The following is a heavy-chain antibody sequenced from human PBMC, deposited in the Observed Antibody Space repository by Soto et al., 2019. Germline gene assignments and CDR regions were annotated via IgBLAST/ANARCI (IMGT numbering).Heavy chain of an antibody. D-gene: IGHD4-17*01. Sequence: GGSLRLSCAASGFTISRYCMSWVRQAPGKGLEWVANIKQDGSEKYSVDSVKGRFTISRDNAKNSLYLQMNSLRAEDTAVYYCAKVFAAVSLYGDFVYYFDYWGQGTLVTVSS. CDR1: GFTISRYC. CDR2: IKQDGSEK. V-gene: IGHV3-7*05. CDR3: AKVFAAVSLYGDFVYYFDY. J-gene: IGHJ4*02.